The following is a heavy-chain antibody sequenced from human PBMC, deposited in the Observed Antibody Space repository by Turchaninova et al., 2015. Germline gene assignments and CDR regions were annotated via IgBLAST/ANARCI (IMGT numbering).Heavy chain of an antibody. CDR1: GFTFSSYW. CDR2: IKEDGSEK. V-gene: IGHV3-7*01. CDR3: ARGYWNFDL. J-gene: IGHJ2*01. Sequence: QLVESGGGLVQPGGSLRLSCAAFGFTFSSYWMSWVRQGPGKGLELVANIKEDGSEKYYVDSVKGRFTISRDNAKNSLYVQMNSLRVEDTAVYYCARGYWNFDLWGRGTLVTASS.